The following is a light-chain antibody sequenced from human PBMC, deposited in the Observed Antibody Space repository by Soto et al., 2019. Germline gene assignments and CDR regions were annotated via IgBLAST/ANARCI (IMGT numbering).Light chain of an antibody. CDR2: GAS. V-gene: IGKV3-15*01. CDR3: QQYNDWWT. Sequence: EIVLPQSPATLSLSPGERATLSCRASQSVSSYLAWYQQKPGQPPRLLIYGASTRATGVPGRFSGSGSGTEFTLTISSLQSEDFAVYYCQQYNDWWTFGQGTKVDIK. J-gene: IGKJ1*01. CDR1: QSVSSY.